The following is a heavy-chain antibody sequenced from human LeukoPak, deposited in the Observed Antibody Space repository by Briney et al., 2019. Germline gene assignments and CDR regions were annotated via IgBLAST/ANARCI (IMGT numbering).Heavy chain of an antibody. CDR1: GFTFTTYA. Sequence: GGSLRLSCAASGFTFTTYAMHWVRQAPGRGLEWVSVISYDGSKKYYADSVKGRFTISRDNSKNTLYLQMNSLRAVDTAVYYCARDQGIAARGAYFDYWGQGTLVTVSS. CDR2: ISYDGSKK. CDR3: ARDQGIAARGAYFDY. J-gene: IGHJ4*02. V-gene: IGHV3-30*01. D-gene: IGHD6-6*01.